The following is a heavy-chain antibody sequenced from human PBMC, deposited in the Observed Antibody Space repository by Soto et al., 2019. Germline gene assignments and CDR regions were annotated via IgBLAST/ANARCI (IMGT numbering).Heavy chain of an antibody. V-gene: IGHV4-59*11. Sequence: PSETLSLPCTVAGGSISSHYWSWIRQHPGKGLEWIGYIYYIGSTNYNPSLKSRVTISVDTSKNQFSLTLSSLTAAATAVYYCAGAPGQQRVPPGYWGQGTMVTVSS. CDR1: GGSISSHY. J-gene: IGHJ4*02. CDR2: IYYIGST. D-gene: IGHD6-13*01. CDR3: AGAPGQQRVPPGY.